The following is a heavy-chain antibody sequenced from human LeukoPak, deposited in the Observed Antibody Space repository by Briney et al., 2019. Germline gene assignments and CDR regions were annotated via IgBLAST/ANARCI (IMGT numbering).Heavy chain of an antibody. J-gene: IGHJ6*03. V-gene: IGHV3-30*02. CDR3: AKDKAGSSSDYYYYMDV. CDR2: IWYGGSNK. D-gene: IGHD6-6*01. Sequence: PGGSLRLSCAASGFTFSSYGMHWVRQAPGKGLEWVAVIWYGGSNKYYADSVKGRFTISRDNSKNTLYLQMNSLRAEDTAVYYCAKDKAGSSSDYYYYMDVWGKGTTVTVSS. CDR1: GFTFSSYG.